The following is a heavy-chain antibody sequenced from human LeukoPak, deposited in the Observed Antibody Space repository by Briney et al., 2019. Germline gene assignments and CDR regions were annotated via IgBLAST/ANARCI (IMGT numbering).Heavy chain of an antibody. D-gene: IGHD4-23*01. Sequence: GGSLRLSCAASGFTVSSNYMSWVRQAPGKGLEWVSGISWNSGSIGYADSVKGRFTISRDNAKNSLYLQMNSLRAEDTALYYCAKDRTPVGAFDIWGQGTMVTVSS. CDR3: AKDRTPVGAFDI. V-gene: IGHV3-9*01. CDR1: GFTVSSNY. J-gene: IGHJ3*02. CDR2: ISWNSGSI.